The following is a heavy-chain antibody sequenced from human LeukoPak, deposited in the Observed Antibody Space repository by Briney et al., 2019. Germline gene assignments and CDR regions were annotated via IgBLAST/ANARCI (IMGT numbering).Heavy chain of an antibody. CDR1: GYTFTSYG. CDR2: ISAYNGNT. J-gene: IGHJ4*02. Sequence: ASVKVSCKASGYTFTSYGISWVRQAPGQGLEWMGWISAYNGNTNYAQKLQGRVTMTTDTSTSTAYMELRSLRSDDTAVYYCARDAGTYYYDSSGYRYYFDYWGQGTLVTVSS. V-gene: IGHV1-18*01. CDR3: ARDAGTYYYDSSGYRYYFDY. D-gene: IGHD3-22*01.